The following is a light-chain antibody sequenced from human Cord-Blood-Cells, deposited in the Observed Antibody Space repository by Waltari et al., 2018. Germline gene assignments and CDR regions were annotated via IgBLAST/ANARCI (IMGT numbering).Light chain of an antibody. J-gene: IGKJ4*01. CDR2: AAS. CDR1: QSISSY. V-gene: IGKV1-39*01. Sequence: DIQMTHSPSSLSASVGDRVTITCRASQSISSYLNWYQQKPGKAPKLLIYAASSLQSGVPSRFSGSGSATDFTLTISSLQPEDFATYYCQQSYSTPPTFGGGTKVEIK. CDR3: QQSYSTPPT.